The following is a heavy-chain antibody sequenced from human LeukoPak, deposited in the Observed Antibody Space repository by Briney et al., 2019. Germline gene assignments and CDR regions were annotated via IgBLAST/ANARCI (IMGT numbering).Heavy chain of an antibody. CDR1: GYRFTSYW. CDR3: ARYNYHDTSGYQFYFDY. V-gene: IGHV5-51*01. CDR2: IYPGDSDT. D-gene: IGHD3-22*01. Sequence: GESLKIPCKGSGYRFTSYWIGWVRQTPGKGLEWMGIIYPGDSDTRYSPSFQGQVTISADKSISAAYLQWSSLKASDTAMYYCARYNYHDTSGYQFYFDYWGQGTLVTVSS. J-gene: IGHJ4*02.